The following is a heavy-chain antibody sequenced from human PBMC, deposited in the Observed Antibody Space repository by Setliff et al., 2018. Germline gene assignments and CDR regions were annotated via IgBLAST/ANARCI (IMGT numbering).Heavy chain of an antibody. CDR2: IRGRTDNYAT. J-gene: IGHJ3*02. D-gene: IGHD5-18*01. CDR3: TFARDGYDVFDI. Sequence: GGSLRLSCAASGFSFSGSAVYWVRQASVKGLEWIGRIRGRTDNYATAYAASVRGRFTISRDDSKNMAYLQMNSLKTEDTAVYYCTFARDGYDVFDIWGQGTMVTVSS. V-gene: IGHV3-73*01. CDR1: GFSFSGSA.